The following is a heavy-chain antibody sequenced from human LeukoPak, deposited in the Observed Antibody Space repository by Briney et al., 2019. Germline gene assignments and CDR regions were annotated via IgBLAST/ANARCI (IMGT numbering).Heavy chain of an antibody. Sequence: QPGGSLRLSCAASVFTFSSYEMNWVRQAPGKGLEWVSYISSGGTTIYYADSVKGRFTISRDNAKNSLYLQMNSLRAEDTAVYYCARVVGANGFDYWGQGTLVTVSS. V-gene: IGHV3-48*03. CDR2: ISSGGTTI. D-gene: IGHD1-26*01. CDR1: VFTFSSYE. J-gene: IGHJ4*02. CDR3: ARVVGANGFDY.